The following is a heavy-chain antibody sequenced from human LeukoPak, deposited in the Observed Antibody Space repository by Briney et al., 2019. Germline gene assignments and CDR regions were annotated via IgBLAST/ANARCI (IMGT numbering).Heavy chain of an antibody. V-gene: IGHV4-61*02. CDR1: GGSISSGSYY. Sequence: SQTLSLTCTVSGGSISSGSYYWSWIRQPAGKGLEWIGRIYTSGSTNYNPSLKSRVTISVDTSKNQFSLKLSSVTAADTAVYYCARDGSTNSAPKYFDLWGRGTLVTVSS. CDR3: ARDGSTNSAPKYFDL. CDR2: IYTSGST. J-gene: IGHJ2*01. D-gene: IGHD4-23*01.